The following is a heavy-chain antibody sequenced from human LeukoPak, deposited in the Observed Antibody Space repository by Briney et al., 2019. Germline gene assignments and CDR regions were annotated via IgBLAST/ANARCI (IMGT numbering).Heavy chain of an antibody. CDR1: GFTLSSYA. V-gene: IGHV3-23*01. CDR2: ISVSGNT. D-gene: IGHD2-21*01. Sequence: GGSLRLSCAASGFTLSSYAMSWVRQAPGKGLEWVSAISVSGNTYHADSVKGRFTISRGSSKNTLYLQMNRLRAEDAAVYYCAKAPVTTCSGAYCYPFDHWGQGTLVTVSS. CDR3: AKAPVTTCSGAYCYPFDH. J-gene: IGHJ4*02.